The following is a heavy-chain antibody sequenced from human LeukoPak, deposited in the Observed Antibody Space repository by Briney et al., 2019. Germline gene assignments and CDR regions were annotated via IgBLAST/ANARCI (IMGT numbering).Heavy chain of an antibody. CDR3: AKGGSGYFLDL. V-gene: IGHV3-23*01. CDR2: ISNDGGGT. D-gene: IGHD3-22*01. CDR1: GFIFNNFG. J-gene: IGHJ5*02. Sequence: GGSLRLSCAASGFIFNNFGLIWVRQAPGKGLEWVSAISNDGGGTTYADFVKGRFTISRANSKNTLFLQMNSLRAEDTALYYCAKGGSGYFLDLWGQGTLVTVSS.